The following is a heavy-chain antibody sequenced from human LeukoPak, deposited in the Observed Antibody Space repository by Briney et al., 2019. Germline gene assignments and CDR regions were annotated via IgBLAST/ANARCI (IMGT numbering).Heavy chain of an antibody. CDR1: GGSISSGGYS. CDR3: ARGDRYSYGYDY. J-gene: IGHJ4*02. Sequence: SQTLSLTCAVSGGSISSGGYSWSWIRQPPGKGLEWIGYIYHSGSTYYNPSLKSRVTISVDRSKNQFSLKLSSVTAADTAVYYCARGDRYSYGYDYWGQGTLVTVSS. CDR2: IYHSGST. V-gene: IGHV4-30-2*01. D-gene: IGHD5-18*01.